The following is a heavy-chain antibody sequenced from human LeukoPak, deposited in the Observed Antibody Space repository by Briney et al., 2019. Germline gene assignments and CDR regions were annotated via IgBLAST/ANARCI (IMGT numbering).Heavy chain of an antibody. D-gene: IGHD3-22*01. CDR3: ASYYYDSSGYYFDI. CDR2: ISYDGTTK. J-gene: IGHJ3*02. V-gene: IGHV3-30*04. Sequence: GGSLRLSCAASGFTLTNYPVHWVRQAPGKGLEWVTVISYDGTTKYYADSVKGRFTISRDNSKNSLYLQMNSLRAEDTAVYYCASYYYDSSGYYFDIWGQGTMVTVSS. CDR1: GFTLTNYP.